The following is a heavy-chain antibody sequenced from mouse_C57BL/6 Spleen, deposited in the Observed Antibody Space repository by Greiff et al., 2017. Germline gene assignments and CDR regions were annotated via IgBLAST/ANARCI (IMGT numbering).Heavy chain of an antibody. D-gene: IGHD2-3*01. Sequence: EVKLEESGGGLVQPGGSMKLSCAASGFTFSDAWMDWVRQSPEKGLEWVAETRNKANNHATYYAESVKGRFTISRDDSKSSVYLQMNSLRAEDTGIYYCTRDHDGYYRYFDVWGTGTTVTVSS. CDR2: TRNKANNHAT. J-gene: IGHJ1*03. V-gene: IGHV6-6*01. CDR1: GFTFSDAW. CDR3: TRDHDGYYRYFDV.